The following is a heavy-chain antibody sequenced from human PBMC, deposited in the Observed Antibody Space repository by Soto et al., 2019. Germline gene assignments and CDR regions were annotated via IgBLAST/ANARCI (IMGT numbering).Heavy chain of an antibody. J-gene: IGHJ6*03. V-gene: IGHV3-74*01. CDR2: INNEGSST. Sequence: EVQLVESGGGLVQPGGSLRLSCSASGFTFSSYWMHWVRQAPGKGLVWVSHINNEGSSTIYADSVRGRFTISRDNAKNTLYLEMNGLRAEDTAVYFCARDARYYYMDVWGKGTTVTVSS. CDR3: ARDARYYYMDV. CDR1: GFTFSSYW. D-gene: IGHD6-6*01.